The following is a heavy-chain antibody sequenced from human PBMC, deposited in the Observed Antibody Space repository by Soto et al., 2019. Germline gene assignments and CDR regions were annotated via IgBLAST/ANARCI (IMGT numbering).Heavy chain of an antibody. CDR2: IRSKAYGGTT. CDR1: GFAFSGYG. J-gene: IGHJ4*02. D-gene: IGHD5-18*01. Sequence: PGGSLRLSCAASGFAFSGYGMHWVRQAPGKGLEWVGFIRSKAYGGTTEYAASVKGRFTISRDDSKSIAYLQMNSLKTEDTAVYYCTRSRTAMDDYWGQGTLVTVSS. CDR3: TRSRTAMDDY. V-gene: IGHV3-49*04.